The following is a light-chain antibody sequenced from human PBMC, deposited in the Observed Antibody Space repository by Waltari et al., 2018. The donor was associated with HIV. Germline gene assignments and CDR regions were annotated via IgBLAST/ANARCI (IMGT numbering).Light chain of an antibody. J-gene: IGLJ3*02. CDR3: VLYMGSGVWV. CDR2: RTN. V-gene: IGLV8-61*01. Sequence: QTVVTQEPSFSVSPGGTVTLTCGLSSGSVSTNSYPSWYQQTPGQAPRPLIYRTNTPSSGVPDRFSGSILGNKAALTITGAQADDESDYYCVLYMGSGVWVFGGGTKLTVL. CDR1: SGSVSTNSY.